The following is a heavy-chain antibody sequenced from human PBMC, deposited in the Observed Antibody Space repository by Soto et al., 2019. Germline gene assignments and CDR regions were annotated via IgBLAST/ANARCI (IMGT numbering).Heavy chain of an antibody. CDR1: GGSISSGGYS. CDR2: IYHSGST. J-gene: IGHJ4*02. D-gene: IGHD4-17*01. Sequence: PSETLSLTCAVSGGSISSGGYSWSWIRQPPGKGLEWIGYIYHSGSTYYNPSLKSRVTISVDRSKNQFSLKLSSVTAADTAVYYCARDGRDYGDYVNSFDYWGQGTLVTVS. V-gene: IGHV4-30-2*01. CDR3: ARDGRDYGDYVNSFDY.